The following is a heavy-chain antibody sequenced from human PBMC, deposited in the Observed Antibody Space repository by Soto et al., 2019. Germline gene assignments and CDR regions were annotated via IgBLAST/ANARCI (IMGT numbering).Heavy chain of an antibody. D-gene: IGHD3-16*02. V-gene: IGHV1-2*04. J-gene: IGHJ4*02. CDR2: INPNSGGT. Sequence: QVQLVQSGAEVKKPGASVKVSCKASGYTFTGYYMHWVRQAPGQGIEWMGWINPNSGGTNYAQKFQGWVTMTRDTSISTAYMELSRLSSDDTAVYYGARAIMITFGGVIAPLDYWGQGTLVTVSS. CDR3: ARAIMITFGGVIAPLDY. CDR1: GYTFTGYY.